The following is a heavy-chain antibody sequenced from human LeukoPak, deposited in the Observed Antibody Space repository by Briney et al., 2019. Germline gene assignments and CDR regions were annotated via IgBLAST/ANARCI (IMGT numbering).Heavy chain of an antibody. V-gene: IGHV4-34*01. CDR2: INHSGST. CDR3: ARQTYYDFWSGNYNWFDP. CDR1: GGSFSGYY. Sequence: PSETLSLTCAVYGGSFSGYYWSWIRQPPGKGLEWIGEINHSGSTNYNPSLKSRVTISVDTSKNQFSLKLSSVTAADTAVYYCARQTYYDFWSGNYNWFDPWGQGTLVTVSS. J-gene: IGHJ5*02. D-gene: IGHD3-3*01.